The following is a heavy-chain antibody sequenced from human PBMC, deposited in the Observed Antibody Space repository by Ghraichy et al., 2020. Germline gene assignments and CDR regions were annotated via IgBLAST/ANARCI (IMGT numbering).Heavy chain of an antibody. Sequence: GGSLRLSCAASGFSFSSSAMSWVRQAPGKGLEWVSGISGGGDNTYYADSVKGRRTISRDTSKSTLYLQMNSLRAEDTALYYCAKGFWGPSDYWGQGTLVTVSS. CDR1: GFSFSSSA. D-gene: IGHD3-16*01. J-gene: IGHJ4*02. CDR3: AKGFWGPSDY. CDR2: ISGGGDNT. V-gene: IGHV3-23*01.